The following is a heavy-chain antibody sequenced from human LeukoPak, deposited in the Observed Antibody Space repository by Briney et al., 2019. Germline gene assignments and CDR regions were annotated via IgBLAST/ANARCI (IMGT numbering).Heavy chain of an antibody. V-gene: IGHV1-69*04. D-gene: IGHD5-18*01. CDR1: GGTFSSYA. CDR2: IIPILGIA. J-gene: IGHJ6*02. CDR3: ARTAMGEIDYYYGMDV. Sequence: SVTVSCKASGGTFSSYAISWVRQAPGQGLEWMGRIIPILGIANYAQKLQGRVTITADKSTSTAYMELSSLRSEDTAVYYCARTAMGEIDYYYGMDVWGQGTTVAVSS.